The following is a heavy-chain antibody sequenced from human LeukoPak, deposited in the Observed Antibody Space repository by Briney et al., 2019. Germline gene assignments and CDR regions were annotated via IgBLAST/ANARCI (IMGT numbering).Heavy chain of an antibody. CDR3: AKVSSGYPHFDY. J-gene: IGHJ4*02. CDR2: ISGSASGVTT. Sequence: GGSLRLSCAASGFSFSTYAMSWVRQAPGKGLEWVSAISGSASGVTTYYADSVKGRFTISRHNSKNTLYLQMNSLRAEDTAVYYCAKVSSGYPHFDYWGQGTLVTVSS. D-gene: IGHD3-22*01. CDR1: GFSFSTYA. V-gene: IGHV3-23*01.